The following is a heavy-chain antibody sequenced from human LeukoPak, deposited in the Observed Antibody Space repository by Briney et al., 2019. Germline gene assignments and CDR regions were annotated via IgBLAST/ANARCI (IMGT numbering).Heavy chain of an antibody. Sequence: GGSLRLSCAASGFTFSSYSMNWVRQAPGKGLEWVSSISSSSSYIYYADSVKGRFTISRDNAKNSLYLQMNSLRAEDTAVYYCARGPSDYGGNTDFDYWGQGTLVTVSS. D-gene: IGHD4-23*01. J-gene: IGHJ4*02. CDR2: ISSSSSYI. CDR3: ARGPSDYGGNTDFDY. CDR1: GFTFSSYS. V-gene: IGHV3-21*01.